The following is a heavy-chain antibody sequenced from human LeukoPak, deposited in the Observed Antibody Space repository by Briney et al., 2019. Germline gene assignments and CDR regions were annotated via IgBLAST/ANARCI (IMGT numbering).Heavy chain of an antibody. CDR2: IYYSGST. Sequence: SETLSLTCTVSCGSISSYYWSWIRQPPGKGLKWIGYIYYSGSTNYNPSLKSRVTISVDTSKNQFSLKLSSVSAADTAVYYCARGPRGQLGFDYWGQGTLVTVSS. D-gene: IGHD6-13*01. V-gene: IGHV4-59*01. J-gene: IGHJ4*02. CDR3: ARGPRGQLGFDY. CDR1: CGSISSYY.